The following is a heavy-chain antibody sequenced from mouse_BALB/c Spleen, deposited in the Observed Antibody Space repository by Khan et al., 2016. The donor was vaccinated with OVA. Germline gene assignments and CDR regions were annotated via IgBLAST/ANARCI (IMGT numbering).Heavy chain of an antibody. V-gene: IGHV1-4*01. CDR3: ERRTTGYTMDY. CDR1: GYTFTSNT. Sequence: QVQLQQSGADLARPGASVRMSCTASGYTFTSNTMHWVKQRPGQGLEWIGYINPRSGYTNYNQNFKDKSTLTADKSSSTAYMQLSSLTSEDSAVYYWERRTTGYTMDYWGQGTTVTVSS. J-gene: IGHJ4*01. CDR2: INPRSGYT. D-gene: IGHD2-14*01.